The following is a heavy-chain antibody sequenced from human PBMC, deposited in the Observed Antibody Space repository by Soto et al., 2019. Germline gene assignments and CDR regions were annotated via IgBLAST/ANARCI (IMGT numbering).Heavy chain of an antibody. Sequence: EVQLVESGGGLVQPGGSLRLSCAASGFTFSDHYMDWVRQAPGKGLEWVGRTRNKANSYTTEYAASVKGRFTISRDDSKTSLYLQMNSLKTEDTAVYYCVRVTIDYYFDYWGQGTLVTVSS. CDR3: VRVTIDYYFDY. D-gene: IGHD3-3*01. CDR1: GFTFSDHY. V-gene: IGHV3-72*01. CDR2: TRNKANSYTT. J-gene: IGHJ4*02.